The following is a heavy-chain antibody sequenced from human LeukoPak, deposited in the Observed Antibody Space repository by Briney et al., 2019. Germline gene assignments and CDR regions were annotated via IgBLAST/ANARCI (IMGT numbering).Heavy chain of an antibody. Sequence: PGGSLRLSCAASGFTFSSYSMNWVRQAPGKGLEWASYISSSSSTIYYPDSVKGRFTISRDNAKNSLYLQMNSLRAEDTAVYYCARGPYYYGSGSEPYYYYYYMDVWGKGTAVTVSS. CDR1: GFTFSSYS. D-gene: IGHD3-10*01. V-gene: IGHV3-48*04. CDR3: ARGPYYYGSGSEPYYYYYYMDV. CDR2: ISSSSSTI. J-gene: IGHJ6*03.